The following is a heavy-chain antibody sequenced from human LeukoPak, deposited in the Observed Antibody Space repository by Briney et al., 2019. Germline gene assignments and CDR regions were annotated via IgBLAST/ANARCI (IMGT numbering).Heavy chain of an antibody. J-gene: IGHJ4*02. Sequence: GASVKVSCKASGFTFTSSAMQWVRQARGQRLEWIGWIVVGSGNTNYAQKFQGRVTMTRSTSISTAYMELSSLRSEDTAVYYCASHDFWSGYYNWGQGTLVTVSS. V-gene: IGHV1-58*02. CDR2: IVVGSGNT. CDR1: GFTFTSSA. D-gene: IGHD3-3*01. CDR3: ASHDFWSGYYN.